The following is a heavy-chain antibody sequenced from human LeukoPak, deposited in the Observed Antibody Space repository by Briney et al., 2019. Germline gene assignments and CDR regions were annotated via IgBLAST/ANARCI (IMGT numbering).Heavy chain of an antibody. D-gene: IGHD3-10*01. Sequence: PGGSLRLSCAVSGFTFTNYGVHWARQAPGKGLEWVAFIRDDGINKYYGDSVKGRFTISRDNSKNTVYLQMNSLRGEDTAEYYCAKDREEGAFGEFDYWGQGTLVTVSS. CDR3: AKDREEGAFGEFDY. J-gene: IGHJ4*02. CDR2: IRDDGINK. CDR1: GFTFTNYG. V-gene: IGHV3-30*02.